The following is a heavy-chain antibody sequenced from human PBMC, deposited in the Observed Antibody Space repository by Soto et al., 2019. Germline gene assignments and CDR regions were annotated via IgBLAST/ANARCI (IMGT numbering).Heavy chain of an antibody. CDR3: ARVTDGASYYFDY. CDR1: GGSISSGGYY. CDR2: IYYSGST. D-gene: IGHD4-17*01. V-gene: IGHV4-31*03. J-gene: IGHJ4*02. Sequence: KSSETLSLTCTVSGGSISSGGYYWSWIRQHPGKGLEWIGYIYYSGSTYYNPSLKSRVTISVDTSKNQFSLKLSSVTAADTAVCYCARVTDGASYYFDYWGQGTLVTVSS.